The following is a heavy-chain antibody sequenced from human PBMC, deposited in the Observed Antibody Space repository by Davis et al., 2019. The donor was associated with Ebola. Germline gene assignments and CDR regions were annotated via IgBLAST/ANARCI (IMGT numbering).Heavy chain of an antibody. V-gene: IGHV3-30-3*01. J-gene: IGHJ6*02. Sequence: PGGSLRLSCAASGFTFSSYAMHWVRQAPGKGLEWVAVISYDGSNKYYADSVKGRFTISRDNSKNTLYLQMNSLRAEDTAVYYCAKVRTITMVRGVIITGGMDVWGQGTTVTVSS. CDR3: AKVRTITMVRGVIITGGMDV. CDR2: ISYDGSNK. CDR1: GFTFSSYA. D-gene: IGHD3-10*01.